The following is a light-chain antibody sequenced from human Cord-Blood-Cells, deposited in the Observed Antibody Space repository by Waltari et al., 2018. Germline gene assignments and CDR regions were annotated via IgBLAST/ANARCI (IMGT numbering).Light chain of an antibody. V-gene: IGLV3-19*01. CDR3: NSRDSSGNHLV. CDR2: GKN. J-gene: IGLJ2*01. Sequence: SPELTPDPAVSVPLRQTVRITCQGDSTRTYYASRYQQKPGQGPVLVIYGKNNRPSGIPDRFSGSSSGNTASLTITGAQAEDEADYYCNSRDSSGNHLVFGGGTKLTVL. CDR1: STRTYY.